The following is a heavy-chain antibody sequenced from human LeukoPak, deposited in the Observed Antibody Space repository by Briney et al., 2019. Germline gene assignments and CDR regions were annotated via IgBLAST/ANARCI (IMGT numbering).Heavy chain of an antibody. Sequence: PGGSLEISCQGSGYNFMTYGIAWVRQLPGKGLECMGISFPGESDTRYSPSFQCQVTMSADKPISTAYLQLTSLKPSDTAIYYCARPTFDFVSGSKDEGAFDIWGQGTMVTVSS. CDR3: ARPTFDFVSGSKDEGAFDI. V-gene: IGHV5-51*01. D-gene: IGHD3-10*01. CDR2: SFPGESDT. J-gene: IGHJ3*02. CDR1: GYNFMTYG.